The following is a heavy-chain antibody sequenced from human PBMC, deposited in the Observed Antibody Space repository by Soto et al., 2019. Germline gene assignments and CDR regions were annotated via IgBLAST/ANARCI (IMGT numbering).Heavy chain of an antibody. CDR2: VKPDGSDK. CDR3: ARSSGDYIQSRDLDY. CDR1: GFIFSDFW. J-gene: IGHJ4*01. Sequence: PGGSLRLSCVASGFIFSDFWMSWVRQAPGRGLERVANVKPDGSDKYYVDSVRGRFTISRDNSKNTLYLQMDSLRVDDTAVFYFARSSGDYIQSRDLDYWGRGTLVTVSS. V-gene: IGHV3-7*01. D-gene: IGHD3-10*01.